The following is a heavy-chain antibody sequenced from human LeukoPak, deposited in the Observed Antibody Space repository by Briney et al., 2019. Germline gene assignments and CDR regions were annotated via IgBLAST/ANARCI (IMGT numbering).Heavy chain of an antibody. J-gene: IGHJ6*02. CDR2: IDTANGNT. V-gene: IGHV1-3*04. CDR3: ARGVGYNYGLYYQYGMDV. D-gene: IGHD5-18*01. Sequence: ASVKVSCKASGYTFTSHVIHWVRQAPGPSLDWMGWIDTANGNTQNSQNFQGRVTITRDTSASTAYMELSGLRSEDTAVYYCARGVGYNYGLYYQYGMDVWGQGTTVTVSS. CDR1: GYTFTSHV.